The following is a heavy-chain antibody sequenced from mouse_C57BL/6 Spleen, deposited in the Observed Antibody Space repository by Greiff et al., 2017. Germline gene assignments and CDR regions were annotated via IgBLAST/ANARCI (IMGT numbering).Heavy chain of an antibody. CDR3: TRSDYDYDEDGYAMDY. J-gene: IGHJ4*01. V-gene: IGHV1-15*01. D-gene: IGHD2-4*01. CDR1: GYTFTDYE. CDR2: IDPETGGT. Sequence: VQLQQSGAELVRPGASVTLSCKASGYTFTDYEMHWVKQTPVHGLEWIGAIDPETGGTAYNQKFKGKAILTADKSSSTAYMELRSLTSEDSAVYYCTRSDYDYDEDGYAMDYWGQGTSVTVSS.